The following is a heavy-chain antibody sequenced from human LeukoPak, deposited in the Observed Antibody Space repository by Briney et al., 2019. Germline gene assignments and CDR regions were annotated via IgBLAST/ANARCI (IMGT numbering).Heavy chain of an antibody. CDR2: MNPNSGNT. CDR1: GYTFTSYD. J-gene: IGHJ4*02. V-gene: IGHV1-8*01. Sequence: ASVKVSCKASGYTFTSYDINWVRQATGQGREGMGWMNPNSGNTGYAQKFQGRVTMTRNTSISTAYMELSSLRSEDTAVYYCARGLGKGIAARYFDYWGQGTLVSVSS. D-gene: IGHD6-6*01. CDR3: ARGLGKGIAARYFDY.